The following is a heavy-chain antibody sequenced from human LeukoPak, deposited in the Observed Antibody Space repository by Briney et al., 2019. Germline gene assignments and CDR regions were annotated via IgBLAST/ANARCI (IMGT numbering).Heavy chain of an antibody. CDR1: GFTFSSYS. J-gene: IGHJ4*02. Sequence: GGSLRLSCAASGFTFSSYSMNWVRQAPGKGLEWVSSISSSSSYIYYADSVRGRFTISRDNAKNSLYLQMNSLRAEDTAVYYCARVKGLVGATLVDYWGQGTLVTVSS. V-gene: IGHV3-21*01. D-gene: IGHD1-26*01. CDR3: ARVKGLVGATLVDY. CDR2: ISSSSSYI.